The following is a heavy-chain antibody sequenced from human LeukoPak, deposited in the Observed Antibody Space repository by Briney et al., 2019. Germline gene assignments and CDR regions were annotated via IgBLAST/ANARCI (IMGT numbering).Heavy chain of an antibody. J-gene: IGHJ6*04. CDR2: ISSSGSTI. V-gene: IGHV3-48*03. D-gene: IGHD3-10*02. CDR1: GSTFSSYE. Sequence: GGSLRLSCAASGSTFSSYEMNWVRQAPGKGLEWVSYISSSGSTIYYADSVKGRFTISRDNAKNSLYLQMNSLRAEDTAVYYCAELGMIGGVWGKGTTVTISS. CDR3: AELGMIGGV.